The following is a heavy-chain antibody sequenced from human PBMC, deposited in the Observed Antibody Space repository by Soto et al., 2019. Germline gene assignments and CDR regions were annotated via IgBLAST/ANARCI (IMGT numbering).Heavy chain of an antibody. CDR1: GLTFNRYW. CDR2: INTDGSNT. Sequence: DVQLVETGGGVVPPGGSLRLSCAASGLTFNRYWMHWVRHAPGKGLVWVSHINTDGSNTNYADSVKGRFTISRDNAKSTLFLQMNSLRDEDTAVDECAREFCSGGNCYTYYFDPWGQGIPVTVSS. V-gene: IGHV3-74*01. D-gene: IGHD2-15*01. CDR3: AREFCSGGNCYTYYFDP. J-gene: IGHJ5*02.